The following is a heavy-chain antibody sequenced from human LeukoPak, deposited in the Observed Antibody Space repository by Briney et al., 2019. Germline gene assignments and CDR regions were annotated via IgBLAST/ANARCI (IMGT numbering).Heavy chain of an antibody. CDR2: MNVYSGDA. J-gene: IGHJ5*02. Sequence: ASVKLACNAAGYILSAYYMHWVRQAPGQGPEWMGWMNVYSGDATYAQKFQGRVTMTRDTSISTAYMELSSLTSDDTAVYYCARPGNWWFDPWGQGTLVTVSS. D-gene: IGHD3-10*01. V-gene: IGHV1-2*02. CDR3: ARPGNWWFDP. CDR1: GYILSAYY.